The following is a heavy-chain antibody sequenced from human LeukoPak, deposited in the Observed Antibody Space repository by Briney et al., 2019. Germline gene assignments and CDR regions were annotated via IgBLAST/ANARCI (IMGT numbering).Heavy chain of an antibody. CDR1: GGSISSNTW. D-gene: IGHD6-13*01. CDR2: IYHSGST. V-gene: IGHV4-4*02. J-gene: IGHJ4*02. Sequence: TETLSLTCAVSGGSISSNTWWSWVRQPPGKGLEWIGYIYHSGSTNYNPSLKSRVTISVDKSKNQFSLKLTSVTAADTAVYYCAKEKSSSWTYYFGYWGQGTLVTVSS. CDR3: AKEKSSSWTYYFGY.